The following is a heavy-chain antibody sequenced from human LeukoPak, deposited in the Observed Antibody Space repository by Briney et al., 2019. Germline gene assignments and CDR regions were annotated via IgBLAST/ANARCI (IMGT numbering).Heavy chain of an antibody. CDR3: ARDMQLST. V-gene: IGHV3-23*01. CDR1: GLNFGESA. D-gene: IGHD3-16*02. J-gene: IGHJ3*01. CDR2: ISYSGANS. Sequence: GGSLRLSCVASGLNFGESAMSWVRQAPGEGLEWVSLISYSGANSYYTDSVRGRFTISRDNSKDTLFLQMNSLRAEDTAIYYCARDMQLSTWGLGTMVTVSS.